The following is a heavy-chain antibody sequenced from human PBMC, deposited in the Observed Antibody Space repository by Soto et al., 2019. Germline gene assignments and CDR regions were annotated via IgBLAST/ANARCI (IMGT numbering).Heavy chain of an antibody. Sequence: QVQLVQSGAEVEKPGASVKISCKASGYSFTSQYVHWVRQAPGQGLEWMGIINPNGGSTTYAQKFQGRAAMNRDTPTSRVYRGLSRLTSGDRAVYYWARGRGARPGGGGTEPLDIWGQGTMVTVAS. D-gene: IGHD3-16*01. CDR1: GYSFTSQY. CDR2: INPNGGST. CDR3: ARGRGARPGGGGTEPLDI. J-gene: IGHJ3*02. V-gene: IGHV1-46*01.